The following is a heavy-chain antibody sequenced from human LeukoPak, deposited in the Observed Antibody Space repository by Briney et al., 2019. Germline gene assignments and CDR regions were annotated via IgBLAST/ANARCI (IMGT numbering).Heavy chain of an antibody. CDR3: ASMVRGTASGY. J-gene: IGHJ4*02. CDR2: IYSSGNT. CDR1: GITVSTNY. D-gene: IGHD3-10*01. V-gene: IGHV3-66*01. Sequence: GGSLRLSCAVSGITVSTNYMSWVRQAPGKGLEWVSVIYSSGNTYYADSVKGRFTISRDNSKNTLYLQITSLRAEDTAVYYCASMVRGTASGYWGQGTLVTVSS.